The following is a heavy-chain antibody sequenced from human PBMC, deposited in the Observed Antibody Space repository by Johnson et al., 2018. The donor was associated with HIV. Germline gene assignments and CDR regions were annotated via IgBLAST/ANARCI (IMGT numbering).Heavy chain of an antibody. CDR2: ISYDESNK. D-gene: IGHD3-3*01. CDR3: AAYYDFWSGSYTSGFDI. Sequence: QVQLVESGGGVVQPGRSLRLSCAASGFTFSSYAMHWVRQAPGKGLEWVAVISYDESNKYYADSVKGRFTISRDNSKNTLFLHMNSLRPEDTAMYYCAAYYDFWSGSYTSGFDIWCQGTMVTVSS. CDR1: GFTFSSYA. V-gene: IGHV3-30-3*01. J-gene: IGHJ3*02.